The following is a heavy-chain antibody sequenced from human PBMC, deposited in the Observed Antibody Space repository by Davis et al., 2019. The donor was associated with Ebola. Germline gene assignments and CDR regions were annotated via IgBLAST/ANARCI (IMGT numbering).Heavy chain of an antibody. D-gene: IGHD2-8*01. Sequence: ASVKVSCKASGYIFTSNDINWVRQATGQGLEWMGIINPSGGSTSYAQKFQGRVTMTRDTSTSTVYMELSSLRSEDTAVYYCARGRRSDVYGGYSDYWGQGTLVTVSS. CDR1: GYIFTSND. J-gene: IGHJ4*02. CDR3: ARGRRSDVYGGYSDY. CDR2: INPSGGST. V-gene: IGHV1-46*01.